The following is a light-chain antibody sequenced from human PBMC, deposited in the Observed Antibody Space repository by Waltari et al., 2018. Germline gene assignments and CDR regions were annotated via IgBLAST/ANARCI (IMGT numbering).Light chain of an antibody. CDR1: QSVSTF. CDR3: QQYNNWPPPYA. J-gene: IGKJ2*01. Sequence: ETVLKQSPAILSVSQGEVVTHSCRASQSVSTFLAWYQQKPGQAPRLLIYGTFTRATGVSARFSGSGYGTEFTLTITNLQSEDSAVYYCQQYNNWPPPYAFGQGTKLEIK. CDR2: GTF. V-gene: IGKV3-15*01.